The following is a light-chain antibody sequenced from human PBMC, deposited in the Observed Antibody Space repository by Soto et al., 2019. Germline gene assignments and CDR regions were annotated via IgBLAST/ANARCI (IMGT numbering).Light chain of an antibody. V-gene: IGKV3-11*01. CDR2: DAS. CDR1: QSVSTY. Sequence: ETVFTQSPATLSLSPGESATLSCRASQSVSTYLAWYQQKPGQAPRLLIYDASNRVTGIPARFRGSGSGTDFTLTISSLEPDDFAVYYCQQRSNWQITFGQGTRLEI. J-gene: IGKJ5*01. CDR3: QQRSNWQIT.